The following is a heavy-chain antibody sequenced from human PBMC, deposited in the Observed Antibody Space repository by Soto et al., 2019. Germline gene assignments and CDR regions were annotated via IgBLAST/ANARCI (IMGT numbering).Heavy chain of an antibody. Sequence: SVKVSCKASGGTFSSYAISWVRQAPGQGLEWMGGIIPIFGTANYAQKFQGRVTITADKSTSTAYMELSSLRSQDTAVYYCARGGSGYDLAYWGQGTLVTVSS. CDR1: GGTFSSYA. CDR3: ARGGSGYDLAY. CDR2: IIPIFGTA. D-gene: IGHD5-12*01. J-gene: IGHJ4*02. V-gene: IGHV1-69*06.